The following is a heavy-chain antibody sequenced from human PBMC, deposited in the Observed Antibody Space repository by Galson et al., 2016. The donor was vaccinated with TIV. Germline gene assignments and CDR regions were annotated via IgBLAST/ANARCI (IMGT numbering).Heavy chain of an antibody. CDR3: ARDPTGGSYHFDY. CDR1: GFTFSSYA. D-gene: IGHD3-10*01. V-gene: IGHV3-30*04. Sequence: SLRLSCAASGFTFSSYALHWVRQAPGKALGWVGGISSDGSDRYYADSVKGRLTISRDKSKSTLSLQMASLRTEDTAVYYCARDPTGGSYHFDYWGQGALVIVS. J-gene: IGHJ4*02. CDR2: ISSDGSDR.